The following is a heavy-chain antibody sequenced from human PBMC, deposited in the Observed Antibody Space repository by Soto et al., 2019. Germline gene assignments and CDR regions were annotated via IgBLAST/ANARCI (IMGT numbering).Heavy chain of an antibody. CDR3: ANSLKYNWFDP. CDR2: INHSGST. J-gene: IGHJ5*02. V-gene: IGHV4-34*01. Sequence: SETLSLTCAVYGGSFSGYYWSWIRQPPGKGLEWIGEINHSGSTNYNPSLKSRVTISVDTSKNQFSLKLSSVTAADTAVYYCANSLKYNWFDPWGQGTXVTVSS. CDR1: GGSFSGYY. D-gene: IGHD2-15*01.